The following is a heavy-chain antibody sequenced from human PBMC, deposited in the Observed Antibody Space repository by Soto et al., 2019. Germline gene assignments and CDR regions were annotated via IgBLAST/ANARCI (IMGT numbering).Heavy chain of an antibody. CDR2: ISYDGSNK. D-gene: IGHD4-17*01. CDR3: ARRTGGDYAPTGGREENYYYYGMDV. CDR1: GFTFSSYA. V-gene: IGHV3-30-3*01. J-gene: IGHJ6*02. Sequence: GGSLRLSCAASGFTFSSYAMHWVRQAPGKGLEWVAVISYDGSNKYYADSVKGRFTISRDNSKNTLYLQMNSLRAEDTAVYYCARRTGGDYAPTGGREENYYYYGMDVWGQGTTVTVSS.